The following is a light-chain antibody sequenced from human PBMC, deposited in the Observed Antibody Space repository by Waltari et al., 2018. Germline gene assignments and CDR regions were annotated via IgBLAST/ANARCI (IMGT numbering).Light chain of an antibody. CDR1: TPDPRTFKY. V-gene: IGLV2-8*01. CDR2: EVD. CDR3: SSWTDSSRTGKLS. J-gene: IGLJ2*01. Sequence: QSALTQPPSASGSAGQSVTISCTGTTPDPRTFKYVSWYQQHPGKAPKLILYEVDRRPSGVPDRFSGSKSGDAASLTVSGLQAEDEGIYFCSSWTDSSRTGKLSFGGGTKLTVL.